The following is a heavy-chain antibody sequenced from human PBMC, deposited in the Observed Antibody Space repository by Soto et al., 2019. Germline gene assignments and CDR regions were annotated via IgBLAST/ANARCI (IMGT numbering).Heavy chain of an antibody. CDR1: GFTFSSYA. Sequence: GGSLRLSCAASGFTFSSYAMHWVRQAPGKGLEWVAVISYDGSNKYYADSVKGRFTISRDNAKNSLYLQMNSLRAEDTAVYYCARDNPHYDILTGPDYWGQGTLVTVSS. CDR2: ISYDGSNK. V-gene: IGHV3-30-3*01. J-gene: IGHJ4*02. D-gene: IGHD3-9*01. CDR3: ARDNPHYDILTGPDY.